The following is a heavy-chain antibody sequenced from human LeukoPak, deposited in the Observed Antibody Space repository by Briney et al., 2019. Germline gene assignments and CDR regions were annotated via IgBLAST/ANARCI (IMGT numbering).Heavy chain of an antibody. D-gene: IGHD2-2*01. V-gene: IGHV4-59*11. Sequence: PSETLSLTCTVSGGSISSHYWSWIQQPPGKGLEWIGYIYYSGSTNYNPSLKSRVTISVDTSKNQSSLKLSSVTAADTAVYYCARGTRYCSSTSCYLTRYYYYYMDVWGKGTTVTVSS. CDR2: IYYSGST. CDR3: ARGTRYCSSTSCYLTRYYYYYMDV. J-gene: IGHJ6*03. CDR1: GGSISSHY.